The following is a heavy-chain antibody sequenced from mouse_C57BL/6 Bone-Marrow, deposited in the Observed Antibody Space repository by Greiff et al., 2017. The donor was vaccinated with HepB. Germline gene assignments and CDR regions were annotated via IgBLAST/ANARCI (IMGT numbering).Heavy chain of an antibody. D-gene: IGHD3-3*01. V-gene: IGHV2-5*01. Sequence: VHLVESGPGLVQPSQRLSITCTVSGFSLTSYGVHWVRQSPGKGLEWLGVIWRGGSTDYNAAFMSRLSITKDNSKSQVFFKMNSLQADDTAIYYCAKKGTLYAMDYWGQGTSVTVSS. J-gene: IGHJ4*01. CDR3: AKKGTLYAMDY. CDR2: IWRGGST. CDR1: GFSLTSYG.